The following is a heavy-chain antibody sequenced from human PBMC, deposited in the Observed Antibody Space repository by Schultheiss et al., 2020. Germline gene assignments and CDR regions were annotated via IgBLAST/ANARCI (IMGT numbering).Heavy chain of an antibody. Sequence: SQTLSLTCTVSDGSISSYYWSWIRQPPGKGLEWIGYIYYSGSTNYNPSLKSRVTISVDTSKNQFSLKLSSVTAADTAVYYCARVREGGDHWFDPWGQGTLVTVSS. CDR3: ARVREGGDHWFDP. V-gene: IGHV4-59*01. J-gene: IGHJ5*02. D-gene: IGHD2-21*02. CDR2: IYYSGST. CDR1: DGSISSYY.